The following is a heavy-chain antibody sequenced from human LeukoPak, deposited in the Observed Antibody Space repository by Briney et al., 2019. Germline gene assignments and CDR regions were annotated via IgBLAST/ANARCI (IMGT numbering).Heavy chain of an antibody. J-gene: IGHJ4*02. V-gene: IGHV4-59*08. CDR1: GGSISSYH. Sequence: PSETLSLTCTVSGGSISSYHWSWIRQPPGKGLDWIGYISYSGSTNYNPSLKSRVTISVDTSKNQFSLRLSSVTAADTAVYYCARHLDYYGSGTYEFWGQGTLVTVSS. CDR3: ARHLDYYGSGTYEF. D-gene: IGHD3-10*01. CDR2: ISYSGST.